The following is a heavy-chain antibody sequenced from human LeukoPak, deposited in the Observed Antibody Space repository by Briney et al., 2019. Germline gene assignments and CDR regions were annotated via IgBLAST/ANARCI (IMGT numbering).Heavy chain of an antibody. CDR3: ALTLSPDYYDSSGYYLV. J-gene: IGHJ4*02. Sequence: ASVKVSCKASGGTFSSYAISWVRQAPGQGLEWMGRIIPIFGTANYAQKFQGRVTITTDESTSTAYMELSSLRSEDTAVYYCALTLSPDYYDSSGYYLVWGQGTLVTVSP. CDR2: IIPIFGTA. D-gene: IGHD3-22*01. V-gene: IGHV1-69*05. CDR1: GGTFSSYA.